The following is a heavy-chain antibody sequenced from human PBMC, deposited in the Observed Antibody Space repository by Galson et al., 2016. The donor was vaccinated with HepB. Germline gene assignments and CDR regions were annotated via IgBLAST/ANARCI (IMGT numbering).Heavy chain of an antibody. D-gene: IGHD3-3*01. CDR3: ARHHYDFWSGSTPSDYFYY. V-gene: IGHV4-39*01. Sequence: SETLSLTCTVSGGSISASSYSWAWIRQPPGKGLEWIGSLSYSGSAFYNPSLKNRVTMSVDTSKNQFSLKLSSVTAADTAVYYCARHHYDFWSGSTPSDYFYYWGQGTLVTVSS. J-gene: IGHJ4*02. CDR2: LSYSGSA. CDR1: GGSISASSYS.